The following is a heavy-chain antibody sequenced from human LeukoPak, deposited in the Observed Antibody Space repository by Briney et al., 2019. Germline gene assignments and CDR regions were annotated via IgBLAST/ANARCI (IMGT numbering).Heavy chain of an antibody. Sequence: SETLSLTCTVSDGSVSSVGYYWGWIRQPPGKGLEWNGSIYYSGTTYYNPSLASRVTIFVDTSKNQFSLRLSSVTAADTAVYYCARRDQAIDYWGQGTLVTVSS. CDR1: DGSVSSVGYY. D-gene: IGHD5-24*01. V-gene: IGHV4-39*01. J-gene: IGHJ4*02. CDR2: IYYSGTT. CDR3: ARRDQAIDY.